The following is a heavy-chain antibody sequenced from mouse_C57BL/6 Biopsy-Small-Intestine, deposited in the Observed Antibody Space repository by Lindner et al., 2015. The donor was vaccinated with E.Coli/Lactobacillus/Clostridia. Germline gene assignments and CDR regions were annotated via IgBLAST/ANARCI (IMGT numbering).Heavy chain of an antibody. D-gene: IGHD2-5*01. CDR3: ARDSNYAGYYTLDY. V-gene: IGHV1-34*01. CDR1: GYIFTDYY. Sequence: VQLQESGPELVKPGASVKMSCKASGYIFTDYYMFWVKQSHGKSLEWIGYIYPKNGGNGSNQKFRDKATVTVDKSSSTAYLELRSLTSEDSAIYYCARDSNYAGYYTLDYWGQGTSVTVSS. J-gene: IGHJ4*01. CDR2: IYPKNGGN.